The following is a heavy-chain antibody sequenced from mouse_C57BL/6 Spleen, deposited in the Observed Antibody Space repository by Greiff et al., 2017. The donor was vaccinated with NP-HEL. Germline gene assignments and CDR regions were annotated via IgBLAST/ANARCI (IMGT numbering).Heavy chain of an antibody. D-gene: IGHD3-1*01. J-gene: IGHJ2*01. CDR2: INPNNGGT. CDR1: GYTFTDYY. V-gene: IGHV1-26*01. Sequence: EVQLQQSGPELVKPGASVKISCKASGYTFTDYYMNWVKQSHGKSLEWIGDINPNNGGTSYNQKFKGKATLTVDKSSSTAYMELRSLTSEDSAVYYCARSRGYPDYWGQGTTLTVSS. CDR3: ARSRGYPDY.